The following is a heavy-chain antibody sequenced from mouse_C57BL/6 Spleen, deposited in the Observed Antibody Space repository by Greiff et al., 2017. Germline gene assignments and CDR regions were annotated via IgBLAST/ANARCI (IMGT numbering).Heavy chain of an antibody. J-gene: IGHJ4*01. CDR1: GYTFTSYW. Sequence: VQLQQPGAELVRPGSSVKLSCKASGYTFTSYWMHWVKQRPIQGLEWIGNIDPSDSETHYNQKFKDKATLTVDKSSSTAYMQLSSLTSEDSAVYYCARGDYYSSRYAMDYWGQGTSVTVSS. V-gene: IGHV1-52*01. CDR3: ARGDYYSSRYAMDY. CDR2: IDPSDSET. D-gene: IGHD1-1*01.